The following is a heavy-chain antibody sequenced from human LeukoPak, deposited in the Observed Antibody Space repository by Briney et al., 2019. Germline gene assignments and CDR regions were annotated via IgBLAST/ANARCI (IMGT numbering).Heavy chain of an antibody. D-gene: IGHD5-12*01. Sequence: PGGSLRLSCAASGFTFSSYDMHWVRQATGKGLEWVSAIGTAGDTYYPGSVKGRFTISRENAKNSLYLQMNSLRAGDTAVYYCARTSRGYSGYDLWWMDGMDVWGQGTTVTVSS. J-gene: IGHJ6*02. CDR3: ARTSRGYSGYDLWWMDGMDV. CDR2: IGTAGDT. CDR1: GFTFSSYD. V-gene: IGHV3-13*01.